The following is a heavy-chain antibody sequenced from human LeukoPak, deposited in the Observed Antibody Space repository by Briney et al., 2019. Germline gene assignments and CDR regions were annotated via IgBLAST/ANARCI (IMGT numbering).Heavy chain of an antibody. Sequence: GGSLRLSCAASGFTFSNYAMTWVRQAPGKGLEWVSAISSSGAGTYYADPVKGRFTISRDNSKNMLYLQMNSLRAEDTAVYYCAKKLLLEPFDYWGQGALVTVSS. V-gene: IGHV3-23*01. CDR2: ISSSGAGT. CDR3: AKKLLLEPFDY. J-gene: IGHJ4*02. D-gene: IGHD1-1*01. CDR1: GFTFSNYA.